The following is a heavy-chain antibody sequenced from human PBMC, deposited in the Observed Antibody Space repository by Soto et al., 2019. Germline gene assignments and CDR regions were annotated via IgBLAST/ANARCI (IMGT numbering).Heavy chain of an antibody. CDR3: TTDIPRLAYPLRFLEWLNWFDP. CDR1: GFTFSNAW. D-gene: IGHD3-3*01. Sequence: PGGSLRLSCAASGFTFSNAWMNWVRQAPGKGLEWVGRIKSKTDGGTTDYAAPVKGRFTISRDDSKSTLYLQMNSLKTEDTAVYYCTTDIPRLAYPLRFLEWLNWFDPWGQGILVTVSS. J-gene: IGHJ5*02. CDR2: IKSKTDGGTT. V-gene: IGHV3-15*07.